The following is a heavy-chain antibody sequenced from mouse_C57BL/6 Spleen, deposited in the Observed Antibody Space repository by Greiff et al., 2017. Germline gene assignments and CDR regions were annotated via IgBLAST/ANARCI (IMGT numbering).Heavy chain of an antibody. CDR1: GYTFTSYW. CDR2: IHPNSGST. CDR3: ARATVGYDYVGAWFAY. Sequence: VQLQQPGAELVKPGASVKLSCKASGYTFTSYWMHWVKQRPGQGLEWIGMIHPNSGSTNYNEKFKSKATLTVDKSSSTAYMQLSSLTSEDSAVYYCARATVGYDYVGAWFAYWGQGTLVTVSA. J-gene: IGHJ3*01. V-gene: IGHV1-64*01. D-gene: IGHD2-4*01.